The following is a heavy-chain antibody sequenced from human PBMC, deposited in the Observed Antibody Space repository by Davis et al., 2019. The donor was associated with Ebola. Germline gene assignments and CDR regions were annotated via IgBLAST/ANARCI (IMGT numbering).Heavy chain of an antibody. CDR2: VNPYSGGT. CDR1: GYTFSGYY. Sequence: ASVKVSCKASGYTFSGYYINWVRQAPGQGLEWMGRVNPYSGGTNYAQKFQARVTMTTDTATTTAYMEVGGLRSDDTAVYYCARAQFPTTSDHWGQGTLVTVSS. CDR3: ARAQFPTTSDH. J-gene: IGHJ4*02. V-gene: IGHV1-2*06. D-gene: IGHD1-1*01.